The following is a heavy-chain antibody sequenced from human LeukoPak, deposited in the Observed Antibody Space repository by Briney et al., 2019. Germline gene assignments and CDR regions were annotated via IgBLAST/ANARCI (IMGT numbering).Heavy chain of an antibody. CDR3: GRDPDRLLVFGLDV. D-gene: IGHD3-3*01. J-gene: IGHJ6*02. CDR1: AFTFNNYV. CDR2: ISQDGTSK. Sequence: GGSLRLSCAASAFTFNNYVVHWVRQTPGKGLEWMAVISQDGTSKNYADSVKGRFSISRDNSKDMVSLQMDSLTPADSAIYFCGRDPDRLLVFGLDVWGQGTTVIVSS. V-gene: IGHV3-30-3*01.